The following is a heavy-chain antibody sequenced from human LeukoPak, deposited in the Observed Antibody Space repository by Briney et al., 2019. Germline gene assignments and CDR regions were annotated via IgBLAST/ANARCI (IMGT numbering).Heavy chain of an antibody. CDR1: GFIFSSYT. V-gene: IGHV3-21*04. Sequence: GGSLRLSCVASGFIFSSYTMNSVRQAPGKGLEWVSSIGSSSSYLHSADSVKGRFTISRDNAKNSLYLQMNSLRAEDTAVYYCAKDACGGNCFYSMDVWGKGTTVTVSS. CDR3: AKDACGGNCFYSMDV. D-gene: IGHD1-14*01. CDR2: IGSSSSYL. J-gene: IGHJ6*03.